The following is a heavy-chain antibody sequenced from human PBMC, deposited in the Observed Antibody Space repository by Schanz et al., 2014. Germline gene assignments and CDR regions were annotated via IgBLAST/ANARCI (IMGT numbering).Heavy chain of an antibody. D-gene: IGHD4-17*01. J-gene: IGHJ5*02. V-gene: IGHV1-18*01. Sequence: QVQLVQSGAEVKKPGSSVKVSCKASGGTFSTYTISWVRQAPGQGLEWIGWISAQTGDTRYAQKMQGRVTMTTDTSTGTAYMELNSLNSDDTAVYYCATLDYADSVSWGQGTLVTVSS. CDR3: ATLDYADSVS. CDR1: GGTFSTYT. CDR2: ISAQTGDT.